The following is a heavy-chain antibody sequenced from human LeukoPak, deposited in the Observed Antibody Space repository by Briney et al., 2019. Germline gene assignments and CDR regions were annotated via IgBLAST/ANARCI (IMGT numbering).Heavy chain of an antibody. J-gene: IGHJ6*04. CDR2: ISSSSSTI. V-gene: IGHV3-48*01. D-gene: IGHD3-16*01. CDR3: ARQLISMIEGHLDV. CDR1: GFTFSSYS. Sequence: GGSLRLSCAASGFTFSSYSMNWVRQAPGKGLEWVSYISSSSSTIYYADSVKGRFTISRDNAKNSLYLQMNSLRAEDTAVYYCARQLISMIEGHLDVWGKGTTVTISS.